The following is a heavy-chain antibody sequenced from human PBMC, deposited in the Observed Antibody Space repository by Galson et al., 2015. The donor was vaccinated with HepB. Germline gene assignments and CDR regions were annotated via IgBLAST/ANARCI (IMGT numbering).Heavy chain of an antibody. CDR1: GFIFSSSW. CDR2: INRDGSTT. D-gene: IGHD3-16*01. CDR3: ARGDGGHFDY. V-gene: IGHV3-74*01. J-gene: IGHJ4*02. Sequence: SLRLSCAASGFIFSSSWMHWVRQAPGEGLVWVSRINRDGSTTNYADSVKGRFTISRDNGKNTLYLQMNSLRAEDTAVHYCARGDGGHFDYWGQGTLVTVSS.